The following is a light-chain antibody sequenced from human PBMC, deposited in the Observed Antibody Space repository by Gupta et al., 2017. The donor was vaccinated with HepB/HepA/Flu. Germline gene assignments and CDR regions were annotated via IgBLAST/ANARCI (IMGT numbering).Light chain of an antibody. CDR2: AAS. CDR1: QGIRND. J-gene: IGKJ2*02. V-gene: IGKV1-6*01. Sequence: AIHMTQSPSSLSASVGDRVTITCRASQGIRNDLGWYQQKPGKAPKLLIYAASKVQTGVPSRFSGSGSGTXFTLTIXSRQPEDFATYYCQQEYNSPCTFGXGTKVEIK. CDR3: QQEYNSPCT.